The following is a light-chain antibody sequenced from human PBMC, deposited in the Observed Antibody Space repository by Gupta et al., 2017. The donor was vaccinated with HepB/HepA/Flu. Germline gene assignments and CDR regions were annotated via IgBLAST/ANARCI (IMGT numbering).Light chain of an antibody. CDR2: DVS. Sequence: QSALTQRASVSGSPGQSITISCTGTSSDVGGYNYVSWYQQHPGKAPKLMIYDVSNRPSGVSNRFSGSKSGNTASLTISGLPAEDEAEYYYSSYTSSSSLCVFGTGTKVTVL. V-gene: IGLV2-14*01. CDR3: SSYTSSSSLCV. J-gene: IGLJ1*01. CDR1: SSDVGGYNY.